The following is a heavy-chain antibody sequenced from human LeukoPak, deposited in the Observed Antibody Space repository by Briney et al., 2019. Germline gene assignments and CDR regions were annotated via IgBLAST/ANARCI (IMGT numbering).Heavy chain of an antibody. Sequence: SETLSLTCTVSGGSISSYYWSWIRQPAGKGLERIGRIYTSGSTNYNPSLKSRVTMSVDTSKNQFSLKLSSVTAADTAVYYCARLGRRPQEFDYWGQGTLVTVSS. CDR3: ARLGRRPQEFDY. CDR2: IYTSGST. J-gene: IGHJ4*02. CDR1: GGSISSYY. D-gene: IGHD1-26*01. V-gene: IGHV4-4*07.